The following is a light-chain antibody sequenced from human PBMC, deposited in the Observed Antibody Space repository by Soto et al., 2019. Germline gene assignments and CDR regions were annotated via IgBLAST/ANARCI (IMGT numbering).Light chain of an antibody. V-gene: IGKV3-15*01. J-gene: IGKJ2*01. CDR3: QQYNNWPHT. CDR2: AAS. CDR1: QSVSSN. Sequence: EIVMTQSPATLSVSPGERATLSCRASQSVSSNLAWHQQNPVQAPRRLIYAASTRATGIPARFSASGSGTEFNLTIGSLQSEDFAVSSGQQYNNWPHTFGQGTKLEIK.